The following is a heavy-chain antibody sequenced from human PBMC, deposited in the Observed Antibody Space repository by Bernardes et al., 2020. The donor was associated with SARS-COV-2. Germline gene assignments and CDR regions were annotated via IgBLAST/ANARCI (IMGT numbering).Heavy chain of an antibody. CDR3: ATRQSGYYYYGMDV. V-gene: IGHV4-39*01. CDR2: IYYSGST. D-gene: IGHD3-3*01. CDR1: GGSISSSSYY. J-gene: IGHJ6*02. Sequence: SETLSLTCTLSGGSISSSSYYWGWIRQPPGKGLEWIGSIYYSGSTYYNPSLKSRVTISVDTSKNQFSLKLSSVTAADTAVYYCATRQSGYYYYGMDVWGQGTTVTVSS.